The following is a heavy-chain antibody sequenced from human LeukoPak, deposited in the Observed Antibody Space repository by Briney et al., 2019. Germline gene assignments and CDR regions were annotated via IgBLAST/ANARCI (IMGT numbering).Heavy chain of an antibody. Sequence: RAASVTVSCKASGFTFTGYYIHWVRLAPGQGLEWMGWINSNSGATKYAQKFQGRVTLTRDTSISAAYMELTRLTSDDTAVYYCASRGNAVAATEAAFEYWGQGTLVTVSS. J-gene: IGHJ4*02. D-gene: IGHD6-19*01. V-gene: IGHV1-2*02. CDR3: ASRGNAVAATEAAFEY. CDR2: INSNSGAT. CDR1: GFTFTGYY.